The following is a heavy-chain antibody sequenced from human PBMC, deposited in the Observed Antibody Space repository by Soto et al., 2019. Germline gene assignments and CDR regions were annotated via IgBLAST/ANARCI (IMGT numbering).Heavy chain of an antibody. Sequence: GGSLRLSCAASGFTFSTYTMHWVRQAPGKGLAWVSCISSSSSAIYYADSVKGRFTISRDNAKNSLYLQMNSLRDEDTAVYYCARKTYGDYRNDYWGQGTLVTVSS. CDR1: GFTFSTYT. CDR3: ARKTYGDYRNDY. D-gene: IGHD4-17*01. V-gene: IGHV3-48*02. J-gene: IGHJ4*02. CDR2: ISSSSSAI.